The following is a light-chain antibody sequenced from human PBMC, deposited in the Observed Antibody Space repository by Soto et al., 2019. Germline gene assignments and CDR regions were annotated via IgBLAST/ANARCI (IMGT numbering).Light chain of an antibody. CDR1: QTISFS. J-gene: IGKJ1*01. V-gene: IGKV1-5*01. Sequence: DIQMTQSPSSLSASVGDRVTITCRASQTISFSLAWYQQKPGKAPKLLIYDASTLQSGVPSRFSGSESGTEFILTISGLQPDDFATYYCQQYNLYWTFGQGTKVDI. CDR3: QQYNLYWT. CDR2: DAS.